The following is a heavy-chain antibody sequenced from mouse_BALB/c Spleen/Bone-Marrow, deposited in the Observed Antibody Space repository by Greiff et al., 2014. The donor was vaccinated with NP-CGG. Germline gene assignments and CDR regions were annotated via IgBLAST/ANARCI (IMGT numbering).Heavy chain of an antibody. J-gene: IGHJ4*01. CDR3: ARQLAYAMDY. CDR2: ITKGGGST. V-gene: IGHV5-12*02. Sequence: LQQSGGGLVQPGGSLKLSCATSGFTFSDYYMYWVRQTPEKRLEWVAYITKGGGSTYYPDIVKGRFTISRDNAKNTLYLQMSRLKSKDTAMYYCARQLAYAMDYWGQGTSVTVSS. CDR1: GFTFSDYY. D-gene: IGHD4-1*01.